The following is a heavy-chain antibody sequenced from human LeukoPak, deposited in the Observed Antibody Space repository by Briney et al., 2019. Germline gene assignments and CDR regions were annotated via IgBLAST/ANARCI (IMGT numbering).Heavy chain of an antibody. CDR2: IYHSGST. Sequence: PSQTLSLTCTVSGGSISSGGYYWSWIRQPPGKGLEWIGYIYHSGSTYYNPSFKSRVTISVDRSKNQFSLKLSSVTAADTAVYYCARDRYCSGGSCYSDVWGKGTTVTVSS. D-gene: IGHD2-15*01. CDR1: GGSISSGGYY. J-gene: IGHJ6*04. V-gene: IGHV4-30-2*01. CDR3: ARDRYCSGGSCYSDV.